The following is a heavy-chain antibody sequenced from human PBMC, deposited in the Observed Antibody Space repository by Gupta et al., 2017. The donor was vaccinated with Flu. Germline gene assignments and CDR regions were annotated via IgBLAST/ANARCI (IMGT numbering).Heavy chain of an antibody. CDR1: ASISISTW. J-gene: IGHJ1*01. V-gene: IGHV4-4*02. CDR3: ARELISAAGND. CDR2: IYVGGRT. D-gene: IGHD6-13*01. Sequence: ASISISTWWSWVRQPPGRGLEWIGKIYVGGRTDYSPSLEGRVSISMDKSKNQFSLKLTSVTAADTAVYYCARELISAAGNDWGQGTLVTVSS.